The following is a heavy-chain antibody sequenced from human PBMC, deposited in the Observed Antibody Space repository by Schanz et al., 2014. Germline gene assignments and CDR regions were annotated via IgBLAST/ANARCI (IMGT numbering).Heavy chain of an antibody. CDR3: ARGGYSSGWYDRDIAHFDY. D-gene: IGHD6-19*01. J-gene: IGHJ4*02. CDR1: RYTFNTYG. CDR2: INAANGNT. Sequence: QVQLVQSWAEVKGPGASVKVSCEASRYTFNTYGLNWVRQAPGQGLEWMGWINAANGNTRYSQKFQGRVTITRDTSASTAYMELRSLRSDDTAVYYCARGGYSSGWYDRDIAHFDYWGQGTLVTVSS. V-gene: IGHV1-18*01.